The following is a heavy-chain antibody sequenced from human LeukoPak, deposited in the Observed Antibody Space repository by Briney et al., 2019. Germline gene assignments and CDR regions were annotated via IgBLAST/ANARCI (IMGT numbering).Heavy chain of an antibody. V-gene: IGHV4-59*01. CDR2: IYYSGST. D-gene: IGHD3-10*01. Sequence: SETLSLTCTVSGGSISSYYWSWIRQPPGKGLEWIGYIYYSGSTNYNPSLKSRVTISVDTSKNQFSLKLSSVTAADTAVYYCARASYGSGSYWPYYYYGMDVWGQGTTVTVSS. CDR1: GGSISSYY. CDR3: ARASYGSGSYWPYYYYGMDV. J-gene: IGHJ6*02.